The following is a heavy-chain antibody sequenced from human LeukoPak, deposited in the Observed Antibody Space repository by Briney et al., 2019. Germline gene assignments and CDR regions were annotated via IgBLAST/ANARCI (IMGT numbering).Heavy chain of an antibody. V-gene: IGHV4-34*01. CDR3: AMIVVAHVRGAFDI. CDR2: INHSGST. CDR1: GGSFSGYY. D-gene: IGHD3-22*01. Sequence: SETLSLTCAVYGGSFSGYYWSWIRQPPGKGLEWIGEINHSGSTNYNPSLKSRVTISVDTSKNQFSLKLSSVTAADTAVYYCAMIVVAHVRGAFDIWGQGTMVTVSS. J-gene: IGHJ3*02.